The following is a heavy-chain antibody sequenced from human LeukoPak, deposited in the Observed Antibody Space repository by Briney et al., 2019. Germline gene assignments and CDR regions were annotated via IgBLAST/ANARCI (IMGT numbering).Heavy chain of an antibody. J-gene: IGHJ4*02. CDR3: ARHETGPYFDY. V-gene: IGHV5-51*01. CDR2: IYPGDSDT. D-gene: IGHD1-1*01. Sequence: GESLKISCKGSGYSFTNYWIGWVRQMPGKGLEWMAIIYPGDSDTRYSPSFQGQVTISADRSISTAYLQWSSLKASDTAMYYCARHETGPYFDYWGQGTLVTVSS. CDR1: GYSFTNYW.